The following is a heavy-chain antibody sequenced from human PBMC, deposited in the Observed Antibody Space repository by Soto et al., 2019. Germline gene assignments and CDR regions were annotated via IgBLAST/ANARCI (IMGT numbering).Heavy chain of an antibody. Sequence: GGSLRLSCAASGFTFSSYGIHWVRQAPGKGLEWVALISYDGSNKYYADSVKGRFTISRDNSKNTLYLQMNSLRAEDTAMYYCAKDETYYYDPSAYYGPFDYWGQGTLVTVSS. V-gene: IGHV3-30*18. CDR3: AKDETYYYDPSAYYGPFDY. J-gene: IGHJ4*02. D-gene: IGHD3-22*01. CDR2: ISYDGSNK. CDR1: GFTFSSYG.